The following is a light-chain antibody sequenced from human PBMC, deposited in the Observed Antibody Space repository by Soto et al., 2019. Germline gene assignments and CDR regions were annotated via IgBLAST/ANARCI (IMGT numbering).Light chain of an antibody. CDR2: GAS. Sequence: EIVMTQCPATLSVSPGERATLSCRASQSVSSNLGWYQQKPGQAPRLLIYGASTRATGVPARFSGSGSGTEFTLTISSLQSEDFAVYYCQQYNDWPPRYTFGQGTKVDIK. CDR1: QSVSSN. CDR3: QQYNDWPPRYT. J-gene: IGKJ2*01. V-gene: IGKV3-15*01.